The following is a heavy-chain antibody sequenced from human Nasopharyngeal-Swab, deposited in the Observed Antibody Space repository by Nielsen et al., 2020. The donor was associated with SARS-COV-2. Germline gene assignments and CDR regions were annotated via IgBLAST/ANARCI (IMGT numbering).Heavy chain of an antibody. CDR1: GRSVSSGPSY. Sequence: SETLSLTCTVSGRSVSSGPSYWSWIRQPPGKRLEWIGYLFNTWSTNYNPSLKNRVSIAVDTSKNQFSLRLTSVTAADTAVYYCARVGDVYFFDYWGQGTLVTVSS. J-gene: IGHJ4*02. D-gene: IGHD1-26*01. V-gene: IGHV4-61*01. CDR3: ARVGDVYFFDY. CDR2: LFNTWST.